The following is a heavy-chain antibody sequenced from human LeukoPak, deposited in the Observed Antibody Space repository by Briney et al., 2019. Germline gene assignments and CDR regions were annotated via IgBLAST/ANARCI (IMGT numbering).Heavy chain of an antibody. CDR1: GGSISSGGYY. D-gene: IGHD3-9*01. V-gene: IGHV4-31*03. CDR3: ARGSPGRFDIFTGFDY. J-gene: IGHJ4*02. Sequence: SQTLSLTCTVSGGSISSGGYYWSWIRQHPGKGLEWIGYIYYSGSTYYNPSLKSRVTISVDTSKNQFSLKLSAVTAADTAVYYCARGSPGRFDIFTGFDYWGQGTLVTVSS. CDR2: IYYSGST.